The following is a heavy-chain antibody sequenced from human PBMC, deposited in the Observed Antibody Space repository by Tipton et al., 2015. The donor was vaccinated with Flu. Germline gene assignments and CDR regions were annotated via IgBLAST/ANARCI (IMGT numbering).Heavy chain of an antibody. CDR1: GFTFDDYA. J-gene: IGHJ4*02. V-gene: IGHV3-9*01. CDR2: ISWNSGSI. D-gene: IGHD5-24*01. Sequence: SLRLSCAASGFTFDDYAMHWVRQAPGKGLEWVSGISWNSGSIGYADSVKGRFTISRDNAKNSLYLQMNSLRAEDTALYYCARSLSPDYWGQGTLVTVSS. CDR3: ARSLSPDY.